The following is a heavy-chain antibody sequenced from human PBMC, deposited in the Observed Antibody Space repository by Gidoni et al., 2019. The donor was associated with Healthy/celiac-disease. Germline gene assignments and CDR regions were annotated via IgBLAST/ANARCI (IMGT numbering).Heavy chain of an antibody. J-gene: IGHJ4*02. CDR3: AREGVVQGVMVTPGNFDY. D-gene: IGHD3-10*01. CDR2: MSYDGSNK. Sequence: QVQLVESGGGVVQPGRSLRLSCAASGFTFSSYAMPWVRQAPGKGLEWVAVMSYDGSNKYYADSVKGRFTISRDNSKNTLYLQMNSLRAEDTAVYYCAREGVVQGVMVTPGNFDYWGQGTLVTVSS. CDR1: GFTFSSYA. V-gene: IGHV3-30-3*01.